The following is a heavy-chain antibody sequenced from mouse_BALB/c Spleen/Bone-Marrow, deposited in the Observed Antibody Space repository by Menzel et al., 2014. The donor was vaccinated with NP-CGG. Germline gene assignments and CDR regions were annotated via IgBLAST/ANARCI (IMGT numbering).Heavy chain of an antibody. CDR1: GYTFSSYW. J-gene: IGHJ2*01. Sequence: VQGVESGAELMKPGASVKISCKATGYTFSSYWIGWVKQRPGHGLEWIGEILPGSGSTNYNEKFKGKATFTADTSSNTAYMQLSSLTSEDSAVYYCARDTTVGYWGQGTTLTVSS. D-gene: IGHD1-1*01. V-gene: IGHV1-9*01. CDR3: ARDTTVGY. CDR2: ILPGSGST.